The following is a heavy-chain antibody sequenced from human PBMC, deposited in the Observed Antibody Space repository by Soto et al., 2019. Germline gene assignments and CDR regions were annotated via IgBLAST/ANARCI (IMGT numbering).Heavy chain of an antibody. J-gene: IGHJ6*02. D-gene: IGHD5-18*01. CDR2: INLSGST. Sequence: SETLSLTCAVYGGSFSGYYWSWIRQPPGKGLERIGEINLSGSTNYNPSLMSRVTISVDTSKNQFSLKLSSVTAADTAVYSCARGRGGYSYGSGYYYGMDVWGQGTTVTVSS. CDR3: ARGRGGYSYGSGYYYGMDV. V-gene: IGHV4-34*01. CDR1: GGSFSGYY.